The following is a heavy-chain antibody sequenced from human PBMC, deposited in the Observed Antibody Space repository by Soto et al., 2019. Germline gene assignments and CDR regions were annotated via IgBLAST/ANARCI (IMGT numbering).Heavy chain of an antibody. CDR1: GFTFSSYG. V-gene: IGHV3-33*01. CDR2: IWYDGSNK. J-gene: IGHJ4*02. Sequence: QVQLVESGGGVVQPGRSLRLSCAASGFTFSSYGMHWVRQAPGKGLEWVAVIWYDGSNKYYVDSVKGRFTISRDNSKNTLYLQMNSLRAEDTAVYYCARDSDPGMEELDYWGQGTLVTVSS. CDR3: ARDSDPGMEELDY. D-gene: IGHD5-18*01.